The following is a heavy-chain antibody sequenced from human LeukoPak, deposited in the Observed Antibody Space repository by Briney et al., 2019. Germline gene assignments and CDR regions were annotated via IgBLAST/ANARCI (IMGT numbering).Heavy chain of an antibody. CDR1: GFTFSSYS. CDR3: AKGGQTDRFDY. D-gene: IGHD5-12*01. Sequence: GGSLRLSCAASGFTFSSYSMNWVRQAPGKGLEWVSSISSSISYIYYADSVKGRFTISRDNSKGTLYLQMNSLRAEDTAVFYCAKGGQTDRFDYWGQGALVTVSS. CDR2: ISSSISYI. V-gene: IGHV3-21*04. J-gene: IGHJ4*02.